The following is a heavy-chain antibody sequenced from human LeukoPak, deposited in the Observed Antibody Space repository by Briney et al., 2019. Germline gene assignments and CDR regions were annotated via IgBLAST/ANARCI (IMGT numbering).Heavy chain of an antibody. V-gene: IGHV1-46*01. J-gene: IGHJ3*02. CDR3: ARGSSRSPRDAFDI. CDR1: GYTFTSYY. Sequence: ASGKVSCKAAGYTFTSYYMHGVGQAPGQGREWRGVISPSGASRTYAQKFQGRITMTREKSTSTVYMELSSLKSTDTAVYSCARGSSRSPRDAFDIWGHGTMVTVSS. CDR2: ISPSGASR.